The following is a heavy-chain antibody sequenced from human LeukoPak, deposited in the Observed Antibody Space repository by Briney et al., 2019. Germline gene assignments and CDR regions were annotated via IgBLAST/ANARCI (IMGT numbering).Heavy chain of an antibody. V-gene: IGHV1-18*01. CDR1: GYTFTSYG. J-gene: IGHJ4*02. D-gene: IGHD2-15*01. Sequence: ASVKVSCKASGYTFTSYGISWVRQAPGQGLEWMGWISAYNGNTNYAQKLQGRVTMTTDTSTSTAYMELRSLRSDDTAVYYCARDGSLYCSGGSCYGGYWGQGTLVTVSS. CDR2: ISAYNGNT. CDR3: ARDGSLYCSGGSCYGGY.